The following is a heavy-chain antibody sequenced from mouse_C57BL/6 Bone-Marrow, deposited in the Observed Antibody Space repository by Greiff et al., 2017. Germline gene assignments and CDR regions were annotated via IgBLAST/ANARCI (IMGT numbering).Heavy chain of an antibody. CDR2: IDPENGDT. V-gene: IGHV14-4*01. CDR3: TTYYGSSYWYFDV. CDR1: GFNIKDDY. Sequence: EMQLVESGAELVRPGASVKLSCTASGFNIKDDYMHWVKQRPEQGLEWIGWIDPENGDTKYASKFQGKATITADTSSNTAYLQLSSLTSEDTAVYYCTTYYGSSYWYFDVWGTGTTVTVSS. J-gene: IGHJ1*03. D-gene: IGHD1-1*01.